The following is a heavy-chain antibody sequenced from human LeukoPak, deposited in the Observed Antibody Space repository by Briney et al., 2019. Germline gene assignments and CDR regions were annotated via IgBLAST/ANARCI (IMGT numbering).Heavy chain of an antibody. D-gene: IGHD6-13*01. CDR1: GYTFTSYG. CDR2: ISAYNGNT. CDR3: AREEQLVRWGYYYYYMDV. J-gene: IGHJ6*03. V-gene: IGHV1-18*01. Sequence: GASVKVSCKASGYTFTSYGISWVRQAPGQGLEWMGWISAYNGNTNYAQKLQGRVTMTTDTSTSTAYMELRSLRSDDTAVYYCAREEQLVRWGYYYYYMDVWGKGTTVTVSS.